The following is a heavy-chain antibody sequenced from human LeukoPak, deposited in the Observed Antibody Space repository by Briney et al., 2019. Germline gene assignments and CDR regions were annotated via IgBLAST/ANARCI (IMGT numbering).Heavy chain of an antibody. CDR3: ATWAFYHGLDV. CDR2: ITNDGGKT. CDR1: GFAFHAFD. V-gene: IGHV3-43*02. D-gene: IGHD1-26*01. Sequence: GGSLRLSCAASGFAFHAFDMYWVRQAPGKGLGWVSRITNDGGKTYYADSVRGRFTISRDNSQSSLYLQMNSLRTDDAALYYCATWAFYHGLDVWGQGTTVTVSS. J-gene: IGHJ6*02.